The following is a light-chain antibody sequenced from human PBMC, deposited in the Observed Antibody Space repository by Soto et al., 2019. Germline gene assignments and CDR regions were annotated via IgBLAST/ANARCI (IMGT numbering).Light chain of an antibody. CDR1: SSDVGGYNY. V-gene: IGLV2-14*01. J-gene: IGLJ1*01. CDR2: DVS. Sequence: QSALTQPASVSGSPGQSITISCTGTSSDVGGYNYVSWYQQHPGKAPKLMIYDVSNRPSGVSNRFSGSKSDNTASLTISGLQAEDEADYYCSSYTSSGTLPYVFGTGTKLTVL. CDR3: SSYTSSGTLPYV.